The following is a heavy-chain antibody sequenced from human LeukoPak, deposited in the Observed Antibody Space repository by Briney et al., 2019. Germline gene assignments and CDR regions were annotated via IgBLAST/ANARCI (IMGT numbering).Heavy chain of an antibody. V-gene: IGHV4-59*01. Sequence: PSETLSLTCTVSGGSISSYYWSWIRRPPGKGLEWIGYIYYSGSTNYNPSLKSRVTISVDTSKNQFSLKLSSVTAADTAVYYCARDGATRGGRYFDYWGQGTLVTVSS. D-gene: IGHD3-9*01. CDR2: IYYSGST. J-gene: IGHJ4*02. CDR1: GGSISSYY. CDR3: ARDGATRGGRYFDY.